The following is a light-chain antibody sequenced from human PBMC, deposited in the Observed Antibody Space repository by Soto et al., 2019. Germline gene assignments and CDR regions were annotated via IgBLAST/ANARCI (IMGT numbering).Light chain of an antibody. J-gene: IGLJ1*01. CDR2: EVS. CDR3: GTWDTGLRAYV. V-gene: IGLV2-14*01. Sequence: QSALTQPASVSGSPGQSITISCTGTSSDVGGYNYVSWYQQHPGKAPKLMIYEVSKRPSGVSNRFSGSKSGNTASLTISGLQAEDEGDYYCGTWDTGLRAYVLGTGTKLTVL. CDR1: SSDVGGYNY.